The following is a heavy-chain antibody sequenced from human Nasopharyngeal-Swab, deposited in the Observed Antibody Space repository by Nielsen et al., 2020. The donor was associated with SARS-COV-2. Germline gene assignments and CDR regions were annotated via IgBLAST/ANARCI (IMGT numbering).Heavy chain of an antibody. CDR3: ARAGYNRKGNGAFDI. J-gene: IGHJ3*02. Sequence: GSLRLSCAASGFTFSSYSMNWVRQAPGKGLEWVSSISSSSSYIYYADSVKGRFTISRDNAKNSLYLQMNSLRAEDTAVYYCARAGYNRKGNGAFDIWGQGTMVTVSS. CDR1: GFTFSSYS. CDR2: ISSSSSYI. V-gene: IGHV3-21*01. D-gene: IGHD1-14*01.